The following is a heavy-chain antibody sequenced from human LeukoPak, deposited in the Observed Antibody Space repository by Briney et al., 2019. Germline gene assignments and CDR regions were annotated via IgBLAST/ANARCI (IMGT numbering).Heavy chain of an antibody. Sequence: SVKVSCKASGGTFSSYAISWVRQAPGQGLEWMGGIIPIFGTANYAQKFQGRVTITADKSTSTAYMELSSLRSEDTAVYYCASGEEQLKYYMDVWGKGTTVTVSS. D-gene: IGHD6-6*01. CDR2: IIPIFGTA. J-gene: IGHJ6*03. CDR3: ASGEEQLKYYMDV. CDR1: GGTFSSYA. V-gene: IGHV1-69*06.